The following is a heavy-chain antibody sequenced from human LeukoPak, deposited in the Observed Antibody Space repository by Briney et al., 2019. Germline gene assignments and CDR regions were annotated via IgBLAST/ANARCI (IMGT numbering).Heavy chain of an antibody. V-gene: IGHV3-30*02. Sequence: GGSLRLSCAASGFTFSSYGMHWVRQAPGKGLEWVAFIRYDGSNKYYADSVKGRFTISRDNSKNTLYLQMNSLRAEDTAVYYCANFEGAAAGTFFDYWGQGTLVTVSS. CDR3: ANFEGAAAGTFFDY. J-gene: IGHJ4*02. CDR1: GFTFSSYG. CDR2: IRYDGSNK. D-gene: IGHD6-13*01.